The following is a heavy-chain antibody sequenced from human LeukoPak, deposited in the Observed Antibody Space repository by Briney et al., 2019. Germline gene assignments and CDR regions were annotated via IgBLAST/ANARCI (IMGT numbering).Heavy chain of an antibody. V-gene: IGHV3-48*03. CDR3: AREGGSGSYHYYYCGMDV. J-gene: IGHJ6*02. D-gene: IGHD1-26*01. CDR2: ISSSGSTI. CDR1: GFTFSSYE. Sequence: GGSLRLSCAASGFTFSSYEMNWVRQAPGKGLEWVSYISSSGSTIYYADSVKGRFTISRDNAKNSLYLQMNSLRAEDTAVYYCAREGGSGSYHYYYCGMDVWGQGTTVTVSS.